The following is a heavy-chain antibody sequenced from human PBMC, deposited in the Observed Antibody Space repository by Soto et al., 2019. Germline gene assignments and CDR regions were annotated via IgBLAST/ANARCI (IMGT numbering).Heavy chain of an antibody. V-gene: IGHV1-69*13. CDR3: ARTYYYGSGAPLPGYYGMDV. D-gene: IGHD3-10*01. Sequence: SVKVSCKASGGTFSSYAISWVRQAPGQGLEWMGGIIPIFGTANYAQKFQGRVTITADESTSTAYMELSSLRSEDTAVYYCARTYYYGSGAPLPGYYGMDVWGQGTTGTVSS. CDR2: IIPIFGTA. CDR1: GGTFSSYA. J-gene: IGHJ6*02.